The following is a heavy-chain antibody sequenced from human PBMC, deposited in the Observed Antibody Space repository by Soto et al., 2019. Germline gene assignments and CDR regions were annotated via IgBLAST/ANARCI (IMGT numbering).Heavy chain of an antibody. CDR1: GFTFRSYA. CDR3: AKDLHYYGSGSYYNIYDY. D-gene: IGHD3-10*01. J-gene: IGHJ4*02. CDR2: ISYDGSNK. V-gene: IGHV3-30-3*01. Sequence: GSLRLSCSAPGFTFRSYAMHWGRQAPGKGLEWVAVISYDGSNKYYADSVKGRFTISRDNSKNTLYLQMNSLRAEDTAVYYCAKDLHYYGSGSYYNIYDYWGQGT.